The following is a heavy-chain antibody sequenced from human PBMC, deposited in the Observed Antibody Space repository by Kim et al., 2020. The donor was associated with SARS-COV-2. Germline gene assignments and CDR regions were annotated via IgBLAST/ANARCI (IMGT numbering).Heavy chain of an antibody. J-gene: IGHJ4*02. CDR1: GFTFSSYA. D-gene: IGHD4-17*01. CDR3: AKGWGLGDYGDPTYYFDY. V-gene: IGHV3-23*01. CDR2: ISGSGGST. Sequence: GGSLRLSCAASGFTFSSYAMSWVRQAPGKGLEWVSAISGSGGSTYYADSVKGRFTISRDNSKNTLYLQMNSLRAEDTAVYYCAKGWGLGDYGDPTYYFDYWGQGTLVTVSS.